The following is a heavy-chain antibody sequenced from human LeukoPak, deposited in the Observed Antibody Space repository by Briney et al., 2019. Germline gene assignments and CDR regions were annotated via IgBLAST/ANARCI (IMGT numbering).Heavy chain of an antibody. CDR3: ARGSVDCSSTSCNTIYYYSGMDV. Sequence: SETLSLTCTVSGGSISSGSYYWGWIRQPPGKGLEWIVSLHYSGSTYYNPSLKGRVTMSVDTSKYHFSLRLSSVTAADAAVYHCARGSVDCSSTSCNTIYYYSGMDVWGQGTTVTVSS. J-gene: IGHJ6*02. D-gene: IGHD2-2*01. CDR1: GGSISSGSYY. V-gene: IGHV4-39*02. CDR2: LHYSGST.